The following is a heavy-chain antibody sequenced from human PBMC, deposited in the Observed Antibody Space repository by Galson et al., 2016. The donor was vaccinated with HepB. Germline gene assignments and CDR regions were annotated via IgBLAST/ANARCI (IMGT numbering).Heavy chain of an antibody. V-gene: IGHV3-7*01. CDR1: GFTFSFSNYW. J-gene: IGHJ6*02. D-gene: IGHD6-6*01. CDR3: ARVYSSSSPTFFYGLEV. Sequence: SLRLSCAASGFTFSFSNYWMSWVRQAPGKGLEWVANIKQDGSEKYYVDSVKGRFTISRDNAENSLYLQMNSLRAEDTAIYYCARVYSSSSPTFFYGLEVWGQGTTVTVSS. CDR2: IKQDGSEK.